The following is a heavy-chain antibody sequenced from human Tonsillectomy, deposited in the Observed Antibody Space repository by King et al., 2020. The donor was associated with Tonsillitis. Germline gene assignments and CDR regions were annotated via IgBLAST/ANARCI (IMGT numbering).Heavy chain of an antibody. Sequence: VQLVESGGGLVKPGGSLRLSCAASGFTFSSTWMTWVRQAPGKGLEWVGIIKRDIEGETTDYAAPVKGRFTISRDDSKNTLYLQMNSLKTEDTAVYYCVTGTWKTDTDYWGQGTLVTVSS. CDR3: VTGTWKTDTDY. CDR1: GFTFSSTW. CDR2: IKRDIEGETT. V-gene: IGHV3-15*01. D-gene: IGHD1-1*01. J-gene: IGHJ4*02.